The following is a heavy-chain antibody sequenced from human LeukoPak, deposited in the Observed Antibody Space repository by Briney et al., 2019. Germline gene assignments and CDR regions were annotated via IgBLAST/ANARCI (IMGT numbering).Heavy chain of an antibody. CDR1: GFTFDDYA. CDR2: ISWNSGST. Sequence: PGRSLRLSCAASGFTFDDYAMHWVRQAPGKGLEWVSGISWNSGSTGYADSVKGRFTISRDNAKNSLYLQMNSLRAEDTALYYCAKDTHSSGLFGYWGQGTLVTVSS. CDR3: AKDTHSSGLFGY. J-gene: IGHJ4*02. D-gene: IGHD6-19*01. V-gene: IGHV3-9*01.